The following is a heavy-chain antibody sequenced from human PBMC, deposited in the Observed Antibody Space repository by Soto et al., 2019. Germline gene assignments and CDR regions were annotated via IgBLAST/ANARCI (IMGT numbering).Heavy chain of an antibody. D-gene: IGHD3-22*01. CDR2: IYYSGST. Sequence: QVQLQESGPGLVKPSQTLSLTCTVSGGSISSGGYYWSWIRQHPGKGLEWIGYIYYSGSTYYNPSHSSRVTIAENTTKNHFPQKLSAMAAAATADYYWARDSYDSYYYGMDVWGQGTTVTVSS. CDR1: GGSISSGGYY. V-gene: IGHV4-31*03. CDR3: ARDSYDSYYYGMDV. J-gene: IGHJ6*02.